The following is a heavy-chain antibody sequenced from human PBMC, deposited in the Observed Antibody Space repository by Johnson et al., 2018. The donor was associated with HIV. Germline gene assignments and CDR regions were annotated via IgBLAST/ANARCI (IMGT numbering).Heavy chain of an antibody. V-gene: IGHV3-30*18. D-gene: IGHD1-7*01. Sequence: QVQLVESGGGVVQPGRSLRLSCGASGFTFNSYGMHWVRQAPGKGLEWVAVISYDGSNKYYADSVKGRFTISRDNSKNTLYLQMNSLRAEDTAVYYCAKVRDRLNWNYGALDIWGQGTMVTVSS. CDR1: GFTFNSYG. J-gene: IGHJ3*02. CDR3: AKVRDRLNWNYGALDI. CDR2: ISYDGSNK.